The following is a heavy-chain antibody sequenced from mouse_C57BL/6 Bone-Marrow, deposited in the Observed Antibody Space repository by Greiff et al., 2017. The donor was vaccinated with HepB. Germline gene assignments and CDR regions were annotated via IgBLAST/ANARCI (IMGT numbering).Heavy chain of an antibody. J-gene: IGHJ3*01. D-gene: IGHD1-1*01. Sequence: EVKVVESGGGLVQPGASLRLSCAASGFTFTDYYMSWVRQPPGKAPEWLALIRNKANGYTTEYTASVKGRFTISRDNSQNILYLQMNTLRAQDSATYYCVKALAYYYGSSYGFAYWGQGTLVTVSA. CDR2: IRNKANGYTT. CDR3: VKALAYYYGSSYGFAY. CDR1: GFTFTDYY. V-gene: IGHV7-4*01.